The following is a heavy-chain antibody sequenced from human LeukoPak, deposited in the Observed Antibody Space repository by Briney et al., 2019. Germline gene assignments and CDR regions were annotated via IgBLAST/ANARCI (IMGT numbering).Heavy chain of an antibody. CDR2: MRYDGSNK. CDR1: GFTFSNYG. D-gene: IGHD2-15*01. J-gene: IGHJ6*03. CDR3: AKDWRRIVVVGPITRHGNYMDV. Sequence: GGSLRLSCAASGFTFSNYGMHWVRQAPGKGLEWVAFMRYDGSNKYFADSLKGRFTISRDNSKNTLYLQMNSLRPEDTAVYYCAKDWRRIVVVGPITRHGNYMDVWGKGTTVTISS. V-gene: IGHV3-30*02.